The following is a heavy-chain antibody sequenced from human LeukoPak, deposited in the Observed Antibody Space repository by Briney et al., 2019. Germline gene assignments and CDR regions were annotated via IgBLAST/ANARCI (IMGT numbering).Heavy chain of an antibody. Sequence: GGSLRLSCAASGFTFSSYAMSWLRQAPGKGLEWVSAISGSGGSTYYADSVKGRFTISRDNSKNTLYLQMNSLRAEGTAVYYCAKDRYQLLLLDFWGQGTLVTVSS. CDR3: AKDRYQLLLLDF. D-gene: IGHD2-2*01. CDR1: GFTFSSYA. J-gene: IGHJ4*02. V-gene: IGHV3-23*01. CDR2: ISGSGGST.